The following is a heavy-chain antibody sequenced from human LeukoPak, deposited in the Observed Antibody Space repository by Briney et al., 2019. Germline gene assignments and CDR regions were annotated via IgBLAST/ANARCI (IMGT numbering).Heavy chain of an antibody. CDR1: GYTFTSYY. V-gene: IGHV1-46*01. Sequence: ASVKVSCKASGYTFTSYYMHWVRQAPGQGLEWMGLIMCGDGSTSRAQKFQGRVTVSMDTSTTTVYMELSSLRSDDTAIYYCVRKRAGQAFDFWGQGTLVTVSS. J-gene: IGHJ4*02. CDR2: IMCGDGST. CDR3: VRKRAGQAFDF.